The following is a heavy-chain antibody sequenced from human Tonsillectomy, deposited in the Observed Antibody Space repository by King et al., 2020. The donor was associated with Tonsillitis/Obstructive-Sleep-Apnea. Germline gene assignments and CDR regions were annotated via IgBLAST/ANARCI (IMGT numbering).Heavy chain of an antibody. CDR1: GFTFSNFW. Sequence: VQLVESGGGLVQPGGSLRLSCAASGFTFSNFWMSWVRQAPGKGLEWVTNIKEDGSEKYHVDSVKGRFTISRDNAKNSLYLQMNSLRAEDTAVYYCAGVLDYYDSSGYRAFDIWGQGTMVTVSS. CDR3: AGVLDYYDSSGYRAFDI. CDR2: IKEDGSEK. J-gene: IGHJ3*02. D-gene: IGHD3-22*01. V-gene: IGHV3-7*03.